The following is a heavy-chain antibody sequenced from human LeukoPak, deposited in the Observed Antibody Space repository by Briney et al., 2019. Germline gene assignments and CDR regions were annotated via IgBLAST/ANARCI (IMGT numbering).Heavy chain of an antibody. D-gene: IGHD3-9*01. J-gene: IGHJ4*02. V-gene: IGHV1-2*02. CDR2: INPNSGGT. Sequence: ASVKVSCKASGYTFTGYYMHWVRQAPGQGLEWMGWINPNSGGTNYAQKFQGRVTTTRDTSISTAYTELSRLRSDDTAVYYCARGHYDILTGYYSDYWGQGTLVTVSS. CDR1: GYTFTGYY. CDR3: ARGHYDILTGYYSDY.